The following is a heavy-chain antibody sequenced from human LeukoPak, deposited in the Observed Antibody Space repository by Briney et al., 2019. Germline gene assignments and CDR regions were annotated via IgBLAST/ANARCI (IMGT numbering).Heavy chain of an antibody. D-gene: IGHD3-16*01. CDR2: INPDSGFT. Sequence: ASVKVSCKASGYKFIDDYMHWARQAPGQGLEFMGWINPDSGFTNYAQKFKGRVTMTRDTSISTAYLEVRSLTPDDTAVYYCAPTAEAYTSWWRVWGQGTLVTVSS. CDR1: GYKFIDDY. CDR3: APTAEAYTSWWRV. J-gene: IGHJ4*02. V-gene: IGHV1-2*02.